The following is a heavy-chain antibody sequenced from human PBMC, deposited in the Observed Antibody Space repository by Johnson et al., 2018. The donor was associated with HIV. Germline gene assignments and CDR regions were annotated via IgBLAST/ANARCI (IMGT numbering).Heavy chain of an antibody. CDR3: ARVTMIVVVMQAFDI. Sequence: QVQLVESGGGVVQPGKSLRLSCAASGFRFSNYDMDWVRQGPGKGLEWVASISYDGNYKSYADSGKGRITISRDNSNNTLSLQMNSLRTEDSGVYYCARVTMIVVVMQAFDIWGQGTMVTVSS. D-gene: IGHD3-22*01. CDR1: GFRFSNYD. V-gene: IGHV3-30*03. CDR2: ISYDGNYK. J-gene: IGHJ3*02.